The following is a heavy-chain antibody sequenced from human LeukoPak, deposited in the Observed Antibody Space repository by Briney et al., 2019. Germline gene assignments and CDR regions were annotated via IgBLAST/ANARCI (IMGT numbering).Heavy chain of an antibody. J-gene: IGHJ5*02. D-gene: IGHD5-18*01. CDR2: INPNSVGT. CDR1: GYTFTGYY. Sequence: ASVKVSCKASGYTFTGYYMHWVRQAPGQGLEWMGWINPNSVGTNYAQKFQGRVTVTRDTSISTAYMELSRLRSDDTAVYYCARGGIQLWPKPFDPWGQGTLVTVSS. V-gene: IGHV1-2*02. CDR3: ARGGIQLWPKPFDP.